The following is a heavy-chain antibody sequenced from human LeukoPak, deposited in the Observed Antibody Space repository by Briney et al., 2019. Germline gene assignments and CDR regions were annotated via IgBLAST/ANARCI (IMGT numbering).Heavy chain of an antibody. CDR2: IWYDGSNK. D-gene: IGHD3-22*01. CDR1: GFTFSSYG. CDR3: AKDRGGYYDSSGYLTALDY. V-gene: IGHV3-33*06. J-gene: IGHJ4*02. Sequence: GTSLRLSCAASGFTFSSYGMHWVRQAPGKGLEWVALIWYDGSNKYYADSVKGRFTISRDNSKNTLYLQMNSLRAADTAVYFCAKDRGGYYDSSGYLTALDYWGQGTLVTASS.